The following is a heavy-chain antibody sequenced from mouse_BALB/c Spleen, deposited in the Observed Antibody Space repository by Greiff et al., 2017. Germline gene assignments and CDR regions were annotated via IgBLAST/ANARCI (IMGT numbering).Heavy chain of an antibody. CDR3: ARVRRLGNWYFDV. CDR2: IDPSDSYT. J-gene: IGHJ1*01. Sequence: QVQLQQPGAELVKPGASVKLSCKASGYTFTSYWMHWVKQRPGQGLEWIGEIDPSDSYTNYNQKFKGKATLTVDKSSSTAYLQLSSLTSEDSAVYYCARVRRLGNWYFDVWGAGTTVTVSS. CDR1: GYTFTSYW. D-gene: IGHD1-2*01. V-gene: IGHV1-69*02.